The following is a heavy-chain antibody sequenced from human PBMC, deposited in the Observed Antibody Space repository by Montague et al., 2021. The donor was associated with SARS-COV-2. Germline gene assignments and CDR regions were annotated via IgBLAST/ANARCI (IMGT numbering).Heavy chain of an antibody. J-gene: IGHJ4*02. Sequence: SLRLSCAASGFTFGDYAMHWVRQAPGKGLEWVSGISWNSGSIGYADSVKGRSTISRDNAKNSLYLQMNSLRAEDTALYYCAKDYSSGWRPGYYFDYWGQGTLVTVSS. CDR3: AKDYSSGWRPGYYFDY. D-gene: IGHD6-19*01. V-gene: IGHV3-9*01. CDR2: ISWNSGSI. CDR1: GFTFGDYA.